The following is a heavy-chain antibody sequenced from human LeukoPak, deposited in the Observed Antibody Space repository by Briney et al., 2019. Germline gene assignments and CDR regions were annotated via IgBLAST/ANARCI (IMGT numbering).Heavy chain of an antibody. V-gene: IGHV3-53*01. CDR3: GGDRNRGYWGGGDGMDV. CDR2: IHSGGST. J-gene: IGHJ6*02. CDR1: GFTVSSNY. Sequence: PGGSLRLSCAASGFTVSSNYINWVRQAPGKGLEWVSVIHSGGSTYYADSVKGRFTISRDNSKNTLYLQMNSLRAEDTAVYYWGGDRNRGYWGGGDGMDVWGQGTTVTVSS. D-gene: IGHD1-14*01.